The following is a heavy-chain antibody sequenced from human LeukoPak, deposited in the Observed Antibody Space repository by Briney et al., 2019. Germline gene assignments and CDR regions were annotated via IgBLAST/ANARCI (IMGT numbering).Heavy chain of an antibody. V-gene: IGHV3-11*04. Sequence: AGGSLRLSCAASGFTFSDYCMSWIRQAPGKGLEWVSYISSSGSTIYYADSVKGRFTISRDNAKNSLYLQMNSLRAEDTAVYYCAREPAWTYCSSTSCYKKPEYFQHWGQGTLVTVSS. CDR3: AREPAWTYCSSTSCYKKPEYFQH. CDR1: GFTFSDYC. D-gene: IGHD2-2*02. CDR2: ISSSGSTI. J-gene: IGHJ1*01.